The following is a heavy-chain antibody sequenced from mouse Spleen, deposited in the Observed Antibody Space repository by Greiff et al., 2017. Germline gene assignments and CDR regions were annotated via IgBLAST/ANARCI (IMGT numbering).Heavy chain of an antibody. D-gene: IGHD1-1*02. V-gene: IGHV1-50*01. CDR2: IDPSDSYT. J-gene: IGHJ4*01. CDR3: ARSAVDGSYYYYAMDY. Sequence: VQLQQPGAELVKPGASVKLSCKASGYTFTSYWMQWVKQRPGQGLEWIGEIDPSDSYTNYNQKFKGKATLTVVTSSSTAYMQLSSLTSEDSAVYYCARSAVDGSYYYYAMDYWGQGTSVTVSS. CDR1: GYTFTSYW.